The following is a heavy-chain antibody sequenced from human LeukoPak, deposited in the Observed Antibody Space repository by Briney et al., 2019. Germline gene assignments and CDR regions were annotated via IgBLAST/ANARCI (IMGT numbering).Heavy chain of an antibody. Sequence: GGPLSLSCAVSGFPFSDFAMSWVRQAPGKGLEWVSTISGGGDNTYFADSVKGRFTISRDNSKNTLFLQMVSLRAEDTAVYYCAKFEGALLGNYYMDVWGKGTTATVSS. J-gene: IGHJ6*03. CDR1: GFPFSDFA. V-gene: IGHV3-23*01. CDR3: AKFEGALLGNYYMDV. CDR2: ISGGGDNT.